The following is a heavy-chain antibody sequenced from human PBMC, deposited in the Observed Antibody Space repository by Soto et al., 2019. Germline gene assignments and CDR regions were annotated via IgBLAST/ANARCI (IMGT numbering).Heavy chain of an antibody. D-gene: IGHD5-12*01. CDR2: ISSSSSYT. Sequence: QVQLVESGGGLVKPGGSLRLSCAASGFTFSDYYMSWIRQAPGKGLEWVSYISSSSSYTYYADSVKGRFTISRDNAKNSLYVQINSLTADATAVYTCARTGCVVATKWGQANLVTVSS. CDR3: ARTGCVVATK. V-gene: IGHV3-11*05. J-gene: IGHJ4*02. CDR1: GFTFSDYY.